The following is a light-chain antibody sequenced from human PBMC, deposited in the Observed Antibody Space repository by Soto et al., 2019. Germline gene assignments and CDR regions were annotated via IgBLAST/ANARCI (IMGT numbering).Light chain of an antibody. V-gene: IGLV2-14*01. CDR1: SSDIGRYNF. Sequence: QSGLTQPASMSGSPGQSITISCTGTSSDIGRYNFVSWYQHHPGKAPKLIIYEATKRPSGVSYRFSGSKSGNTASLTISGLQAEDEAHYYCTSYPITSPYVFGPVTKVAGL. CDR2: EAT. J-gene: IGLJ1*01. CDR3: TSYPITSPYV.